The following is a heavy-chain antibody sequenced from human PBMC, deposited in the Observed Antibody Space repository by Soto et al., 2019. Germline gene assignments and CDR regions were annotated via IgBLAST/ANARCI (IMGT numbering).Heavy chain of an antibody. J-gene: IGHJ3*02. D-gene: IGHD3-3*01. CDR1: GGSISSYY. CDR2: IYYSGST. V-gene: IGHV4-59*01. Sequence: SETLSLTCTVSGGSISSYYWSWIRQPPGKGLEWIGYIYYSGSTNYNPSLKSRVTISVDTSKNQFSLKLSSVTAADTAVYYCARARPERFLEWLLAFDIWGQGTMVTVSS. CDR3: ARARPERFLEWLLAFDI.